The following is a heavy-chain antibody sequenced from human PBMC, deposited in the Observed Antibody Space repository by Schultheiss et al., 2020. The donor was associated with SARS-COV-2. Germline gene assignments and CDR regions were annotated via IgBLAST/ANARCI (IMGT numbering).Heavy chain of an antibody. Sequence: GGSLRLSCAASGFTFDDYGMSWVRQAPGKGLEWVSGINWNGGSTGYADSVKGRFTISRDNAKNSLYLQMNSLRAEDTAVYYCAKGIRHCSSTSCYGYWGQGTLVTVSS. V-gene: IGHV3-20*04. CDR2: INWNGGST. CDR3: AKGIRHCSSTSCYGY. J-gene: IGHJ4*02. CDR1: GFTFDDYG. D-gene: IGHD2-2*01.